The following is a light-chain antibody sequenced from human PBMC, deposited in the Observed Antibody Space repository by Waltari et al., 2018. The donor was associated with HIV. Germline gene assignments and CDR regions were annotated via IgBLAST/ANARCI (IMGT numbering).Light chain of an antibody. Sequence: SYELTQPPSVSVSQGQPASIPSSGAHLGARDACWYQQKPGQSPVLVNYQDTKRPSGIPERFSGSNSGNTATLTISGTQAMDEADYYCQAWDVSTGVFGTGTKVTVL. J-gene: IGLJ1*01. CDR3: QAWDVSTGV. CDR2: QDT. V-gene: IGLV3-1*01. CDR1: HLGARD.